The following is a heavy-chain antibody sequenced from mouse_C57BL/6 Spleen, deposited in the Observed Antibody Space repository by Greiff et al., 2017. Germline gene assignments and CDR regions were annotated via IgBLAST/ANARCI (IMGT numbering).Heavy chain of an antibody. CDR1: GYTFTSYT. D-gene: IGHD2-3*01. J-gene: IGHJ2*01. Sequence: QVQLQQSGAELARPGASVKMSCKASGYTFTSYTMHWVKQRPGQGLEWIGYINPSSGYTKYNQKFKDKATLTADKSSSTAYMQLSSLTSEDSAVYYCAKEEGDGYYEYWGQGTTLTVSS. V-gene: IGHV1-4*01. CDR2: INPSSGYT. CDR3: AKEEGDGYYEY.